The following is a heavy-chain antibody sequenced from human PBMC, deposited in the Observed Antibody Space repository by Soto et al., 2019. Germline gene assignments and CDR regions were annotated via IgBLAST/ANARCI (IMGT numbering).Heavy chain of an antibody. J-gene: IGHJ4*02. V-gene: IGHV3-30*18. CDR1: GFTFSIYG. D-gene: IGHD6-13*01. CDR3: AKDPAWVVAADGTFDY. Sequence: GGSLRLSCAASGFTFSIYGMHWVRQAPGKGLEWVAVISYDGSNKYYADSVKGRFTISRDNSKNTLYLQMNSLRAEDTAVYYCAKDPAWVVAADGTFDYWGQGTLVTVSS. CDR2: ISYDGSNK.